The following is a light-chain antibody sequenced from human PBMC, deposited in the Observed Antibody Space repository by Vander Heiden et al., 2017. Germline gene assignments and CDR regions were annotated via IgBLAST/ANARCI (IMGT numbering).Light chain of an antibody. CDR2: DVS. CDR3: SSYTSSSTYV. J-gene: IGLJ1*01. V-gene: IGLV2-14*03. CDR1: SSDVGGYNY. Sequence: QSALTQPASVSGSPVQSITISCTGTSSDVGGYNYVSGYQQHPGKAPKLMIYDVSNRPSGVSNRFSGSKSGNTASLTISGLQAEDEADYYCSSYTSSSTYVFGTGTKVTVL.